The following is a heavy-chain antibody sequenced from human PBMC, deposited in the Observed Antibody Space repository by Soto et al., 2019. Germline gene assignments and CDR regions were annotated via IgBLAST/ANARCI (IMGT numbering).Heavy chain of an antibody. Sequence: SETLSLTCTVSGGSISSSSYYWGWIRQPPGKGLEWIGSIYYSGSTYYNPSLKSRVTISVDTSKNQFSLKLSSVTAADTAVYYCARHISTGPGVSLAFDPWGQGTLVTVSS. CDR3: ARHISTGPGVSLAFDP. D-gene: IGHD3-3*02. CDR2: IYYSGST. V-gene: IGHV4-39*01. J-gene: IGHJ5*02. CDR1: GGSISSSSYY.